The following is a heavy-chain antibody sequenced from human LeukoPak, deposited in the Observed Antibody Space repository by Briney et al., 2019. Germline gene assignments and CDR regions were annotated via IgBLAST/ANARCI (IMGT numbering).Heavy chain of an antibody. Sequence: GGSLRLSCAASGFTVNGNYLSWVRQAPGNGLEWVSIIYSGGGSDYSDAVKGRFTISRDSSKNTLYLQMNTLRGEDTAVYYCARDRTAIGAFDIWGRGTMVAVSS. J-gene: IGHJ3*02. V-gene: IGHV3-66*01. CDR1: GFTVNGNY. D-gene: IGHD2-21*01. CDR3: ARDRTAIGAFDI. CDR2: IYSGGGS.